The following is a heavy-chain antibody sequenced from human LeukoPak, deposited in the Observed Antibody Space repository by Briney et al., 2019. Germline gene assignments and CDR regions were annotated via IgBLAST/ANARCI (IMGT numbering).Heavy chain of an antibody. D-gene: IGHD3-10*02. CDR2: ISDNGAIT. V-gene: IGHV3-23*01. J-gene: IGHJ4*02. CDR1: GLKFSKYA. Sequence: GGSLRLSCVASGLKFSKYAISWVRQSPGKGLEWVSVISDNGAITKYADSVKGRFTISRDNSKNTVYLQMNSLRDEDTAVYYCAKDVRGGDATIEPIEYWGQGTLVTVSS. CDR3: AKDVRGGDATIEPIEY.